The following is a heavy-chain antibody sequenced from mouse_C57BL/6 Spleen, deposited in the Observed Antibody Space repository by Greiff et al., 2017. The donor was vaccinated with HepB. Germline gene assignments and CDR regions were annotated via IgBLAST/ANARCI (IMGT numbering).Heavy chain of an antibody. CDR1: GYSITSGYY. Sequence: DVKLQESGPGLVKPSQSLSLTCSVTGYSITSGYYWTWIRQFPGNKLEWMGYISYDGSNNYNPSLKNRISITRDTSKNQFFLKLNSVTTEDTATYYCARGGSSYYFDYWGQGTTLTVSS. J-gene: IGHJ2*01. CDR2: ISYDGSN. CDR3: ARGGSSYYFDY. D-gene: IGHD1-1*01. V-gene: IGHV3-6*01.